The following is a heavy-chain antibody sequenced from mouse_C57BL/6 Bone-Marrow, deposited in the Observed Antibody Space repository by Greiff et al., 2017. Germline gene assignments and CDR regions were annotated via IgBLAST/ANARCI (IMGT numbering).Heavy chain of an antibody. J-gene: IGHJ1*03. D-gene: IGHD2-4*01. V-gene: IGHV5-9-1*02. CDR3: TRERNYDYDENFDV. CDR2: ISSGGDYI. CDR1: GFTFSSYA. Sequence: EVMLVESGEGLVKPGGSLKLSCAASGFTFSSYAMSWVRQTPEKRLEWVAYISSGGDYIYYADTVKGRFTISRDNARNTLYLQMSSLKSEDTAMYYCTRERNYDYDENFDVWGTGTTVTVSS.